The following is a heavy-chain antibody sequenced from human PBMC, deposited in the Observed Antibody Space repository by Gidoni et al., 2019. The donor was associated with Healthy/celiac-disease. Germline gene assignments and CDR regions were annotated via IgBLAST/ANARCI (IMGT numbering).Heavy chain of an antibody. CDR2: IIGSGGST. J-gene: IGHJ5*02. CDR1: GFTFGSYA. D-gene: IGHD6-13*01. CDR3: AKSRNSSSWYWWFDP. V-gene: IGHV3-23*01. Sequence: EGQLLESGGGLVQPGGSLSVSGEASGFTFGSYAMSWVRQAPVKGLDCFSAIIGSGGSTYYADSVNGRFTISRDNSKNTKFLQMNSLRAGDTSVYYCAKSRNSSSWYWWFDPWGQGTLVTVSA.